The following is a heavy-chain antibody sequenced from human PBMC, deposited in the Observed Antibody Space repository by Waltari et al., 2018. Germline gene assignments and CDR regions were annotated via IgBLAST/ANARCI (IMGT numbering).Heavy chain of an antibody. V-gene: IGHV3-48*03. Sequence: EVQLVESGGGLVQPGGSLSLCGAASGFPVRNYEMNWVRQAPGKGLEWVAYISSGASIIYYADSVKGRFTISRDNAKNSVYLQMSSLRAEDTAIYYCARGEGGANEYWGQGTLVTVSA. D-gene: IGHD1-26*01. CDR3: ARGEGGANEY. CDR1: GFPVRNYE. CDR2: ISSGASII. J-gene: IGHJ4*02.